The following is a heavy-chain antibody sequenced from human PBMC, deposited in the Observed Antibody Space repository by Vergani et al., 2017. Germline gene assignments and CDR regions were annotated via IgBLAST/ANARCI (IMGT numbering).Heavy chain of an antibody. D-gene: IGHD1-26*01. CDR3: ASSSGSYPPHGY. CDR1: GFSFGDYA. CDR2: ISSSSSYI. J-gene: IGHJ4*02. Sequence: EVQLVESGGGLVPPGRSLRLSCAASGFSFGDYAMTWVRQAPGKGLEWVSSISSSSSYIYYADSVKGRFTISRDNAKNSLYLQMNSLRAEDTAVYYCASSSGSYPPHGYWGQGTLVTVSS. V-gene: IGHV3-21*02.